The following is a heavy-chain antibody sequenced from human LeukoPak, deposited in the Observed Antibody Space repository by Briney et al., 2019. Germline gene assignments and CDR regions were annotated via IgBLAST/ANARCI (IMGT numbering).Heavy chain of an antibody. Sequence: GGSLRLSCAASGFSVSSNYMSWVRQAPGLGLEWVSVIYSGGATLYADSVKGRFTISRDNSKNTLYLQMNSLRAEDTAVYYCAKDSSDSSSWHGYFDYWGQGTLVSVSS. V-gene: IGHV3-66*01. CDR3: AKDSSDSSSWHGYFDY. D-gene: IGHD6-13*01. CDR1: GFSVSSNY. J-gene: IGHJ4*02. CDR2: IYSGGAT.